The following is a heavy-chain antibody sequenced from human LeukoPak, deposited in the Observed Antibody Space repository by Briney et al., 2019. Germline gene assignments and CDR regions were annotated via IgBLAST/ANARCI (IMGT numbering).Heavy chain of an antibody. V-gene: IGHV1-8*01. CDR2: MNPNSGNT. Sequence: ASVKVSCKASGYTFTSYDINWVRQATGQGLEWMGWMNPNSGNTGYAQKFQGRVTMTRNTSISTAYMELSSLRSEDTAVYYCARVSRHYDFWSGYYTPLRDDAFDIWGQGTMVTVSS. CDR1: GYTFTSYD. CDR3: ARVSRHYDFWSGYYTPLRDDAFDI. D-gene: IGHD3-3*01. J-gene: IGHJ3*02.